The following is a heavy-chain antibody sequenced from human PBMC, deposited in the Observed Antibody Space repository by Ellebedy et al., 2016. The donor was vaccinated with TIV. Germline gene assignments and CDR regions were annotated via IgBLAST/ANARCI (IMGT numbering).Heavy chain of an antibody. CDR2: IYYSGST. J-gene: IGHJ2*01. CDR3: ARTPPEIGGWSNWYFDL. V-gene: IGHV4-59*01. Sequence: SETLSLTXTVSGGSISSYYWSWIRQPPGKGLEWIGYIYYSGSTNYNPSLKSRVTISVDTSKNQFSLKLSSVTAADTAEYYCARTPPEIGGWSNWYFDLWGRGTLVTVSS. D-gene: IGHD6-19*01. CDR1: GGSISSYY.